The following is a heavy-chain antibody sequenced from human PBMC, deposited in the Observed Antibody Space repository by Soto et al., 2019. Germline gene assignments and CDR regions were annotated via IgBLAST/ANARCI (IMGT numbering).Heavy chain of an antibody. CDR3: ARGSVPPRDYYYGMDV. J-gene: IGHJ6*02. D-gene: IGHD2-2*01. V-gene: IGHV1-18*04. Sequence: ASVKVSCKASGYTFTSYGISWVRQAPGQGLEWMGWISAYNGNTNYAQKLQGRVTMTTDTSTSTAYMELRSLKSDDTAVYYCARGSVPPRDYYYGMDVWGQGTTVTVSS. CDR1: GYTFTSYG. CDR2: ISAYNGNT.